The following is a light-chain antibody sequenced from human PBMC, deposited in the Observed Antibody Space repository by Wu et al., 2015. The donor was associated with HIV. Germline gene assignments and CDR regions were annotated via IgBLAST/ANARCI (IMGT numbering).Light chain of an antibody. CDR3: QQYNSDSWT. CDR2: RAS. Sequence: DIQMTQSPLTLSASVGDRVTITCRASQSISTWLAWYQQKPGKAPKLLIYRASTLESGVPSRFSGSGSGTEFTLTISSLQPDDFADYYCQQYNSDSWTFGHGTKVEFK. CDR1: QSISTW. J-gene: IGKJ1*01. V-gene: IGKV1-5*03.